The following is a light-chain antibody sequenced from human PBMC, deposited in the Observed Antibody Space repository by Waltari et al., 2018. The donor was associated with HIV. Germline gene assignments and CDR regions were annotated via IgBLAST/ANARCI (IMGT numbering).Light chain of an antibody. V-gene: IGLV3-25*03. J-gene: IGLJ1*01. CDR1: ALPKQY. CDR3: HSADGSATYV. Sequence: SYELTQPPSVSVSPGKTARITCSGDALPKQYVYWYQQKPGQAPVLVIYKDTERPSGIPERVSGSSSGTTGTLTISGVQAEDEADYYCHSADGSATYVFGAGTKFTVL. CDR2: KDT.